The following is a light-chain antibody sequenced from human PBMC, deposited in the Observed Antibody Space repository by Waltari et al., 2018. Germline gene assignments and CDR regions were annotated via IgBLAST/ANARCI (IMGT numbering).Light chain of an antibody. CDR3: QHYLRVPVT. V-gene: IGKV3-20*01. CDR2: GAS. J-gene: IGKJ1*01. Sequence: EIVLTQSPGTLSLSPGESATLSCRTSQSVTRALAWYQQKPGQAPRLLIYGASNRATGIPDRFSCSGSGTDFSLTISSLEPEDFAVYYCQHYLRVPVTFGQGTKVEVK. CDR1: QSVTRA.